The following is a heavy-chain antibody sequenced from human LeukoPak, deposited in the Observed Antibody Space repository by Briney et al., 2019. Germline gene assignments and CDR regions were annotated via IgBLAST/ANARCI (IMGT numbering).Heavy chain of an antibody. Sequence: GGSLRLSCAASGFTFHDDGMSWVRQAPGKGLEWVSGINWNGGSTGYADSVKGRFSISRDNAKNSLYLQMNSLRAEDTALYHCARTYGSGSYYGQNDYWGQGTLVTVSS. V-gene: IGHV3-20*01. CDR3: ARTYGSGSYYGQNDY. CDR2: INWNGGST. CDR1: GFTFHDDG. J-gene: IGHJ4*02. D-gene: IGHD3-10*01.